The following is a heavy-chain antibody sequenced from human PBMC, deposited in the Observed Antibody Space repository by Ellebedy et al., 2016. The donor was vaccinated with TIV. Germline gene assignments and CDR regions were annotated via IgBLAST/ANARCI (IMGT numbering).Heavy chain of an antibody. Sequence: ASVKVSCXASGYTFTGYYMHWVRQAPGQGLEWMGWINPNSGGTNYAQKLQGRVTMTTDTSTSTAYMELRSLRSDDTAVYYCARADFLRFPPYGVIGFDYWGQGTLVTVSS. J-gene: IGHJ4*02. CDR2: INPNSGGT. CDR3: ARADFLRFPPYGVIGFDY. V-gene: IGHV1-2*02. CDR1: GYTFTGYY. D-gene: IGHD3-16*02.